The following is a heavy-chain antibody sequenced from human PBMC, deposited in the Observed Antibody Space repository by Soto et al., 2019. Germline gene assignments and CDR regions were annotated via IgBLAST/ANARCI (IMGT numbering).Heavy chain of an antibody. D-gene: IGHD1-1*01. Sequence: GGSLRLSCRASGFTFRNFGMSWVRQAPGKGLEWVSGISGSGGSTYYADSVKGRFTISRDNSENTLFLQMNSLGVEDTAIYYCAKIEGPTAYYYAMDVWGQGTTVTVSS. V-gene: IGHV3-23*01. CDR2: ISGSGGST. CDR3: AKIEGPTAYYYAMDV. J-gene: IGHJ6*02. CDR1: GFTFRNFG.